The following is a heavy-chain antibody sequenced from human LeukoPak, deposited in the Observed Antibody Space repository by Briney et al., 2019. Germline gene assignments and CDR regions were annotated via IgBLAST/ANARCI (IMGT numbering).Heavy chain of an antibody. V-gene: IGHV1-2*02. CDR2: INPNSGGT. CDR1: GYTFTGSY. D-gene: IGHD2-21*02. Sequence: ASVKVSCKASGYTFTGSYMHWIRQAPGQGLEWMGWINPNSGGTTYAQNFQGRVTMTRDTSISTAYMELSRLRSDDTAVYYCANTLRGTADFDYWGQGTLVTVSS. CDR3: ANTLRGTADFDY. J-gene: IGHJ4*02.